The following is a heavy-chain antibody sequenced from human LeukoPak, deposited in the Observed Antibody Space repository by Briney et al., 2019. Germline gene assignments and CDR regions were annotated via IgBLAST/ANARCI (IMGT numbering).Heavy chain of an antibody. J-gene: IGHJ4*02. CDR1: GFTFSSYG. Sequence: SGGSLRLSCAASGFTFSSYGMHWVRQAPGKGLEWVAVISYDGSNKYYADSVKGRFTISRDNSKNTLYLQMNSLRAEDTAVYYCAKDRSQYSSSWYRGFDYWGQGTLVTVSS. CDR3: AKDRSQYSSSWYRGFDY. D-gene: IGHD6-13*01. V-gene: IGHV3-30*18. CDR2: ISYDGSNK.